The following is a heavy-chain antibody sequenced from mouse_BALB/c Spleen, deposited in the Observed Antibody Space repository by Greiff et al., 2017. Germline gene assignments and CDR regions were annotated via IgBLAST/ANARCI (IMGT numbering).Heavy chain of an antibody. CDR2: IYPGDGDT. D-gene: IGHD1-1*01. J-gene: IGHJ1*01. CDR3: ARRGYYGYWYFDV. Sequence: VKLQQSGAELVRPGSSVKISCKASGYAFSSYWMNWVKQRPGQGLEWIGQIYPGDGDTNYNGKFKGKATLTADKSSSTAYMQLSSLTSEDSAVYFCARRGYYGYWYFDVWGAGTTVTVSS. V-gene: IGHV1-80*01. CDR1: GYAFSSYW.